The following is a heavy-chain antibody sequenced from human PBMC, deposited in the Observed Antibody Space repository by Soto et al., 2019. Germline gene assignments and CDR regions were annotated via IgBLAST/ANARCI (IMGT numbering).Heavy chain of an antibody. CDR2: ISGSGSTI. V-gene: IGHV3-48*03. CDR3: AREVVVFGVIIPTPMDV. J-gene: IGHJ6*02. CDR1: GFTFSSYE. D-gene: IGHD3-3*01. Sequence: VGSLRLSCAASGFTFSSYEMNWVRQAPGKGLEWVSYISGSGSTIYYADSVKGRFTISRDNAKDSLYLQTNSLRAEDTAVYYCAREVVVFGVIIPTPMDVWGQGTTVTVSS.